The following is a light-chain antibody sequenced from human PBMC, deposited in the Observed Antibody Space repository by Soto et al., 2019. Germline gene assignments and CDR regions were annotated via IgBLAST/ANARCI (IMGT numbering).Light chain of an antibody. V-gene: IGKV1-33*01. CDR2: DAS. CDR1: QDINNY. CDR3: QQYGNLLWT. Sequence: DIQMTQSPSSLSASVGDRVTITCQASQDINNYLNWYRHKPGKAPELLIYDASNLETGVPSRFSGGGSGSDFTFTISSLQPVDIATYYCQQYGNLLWTFGQGTKVEIK. J-gene: IGKJ1*01.